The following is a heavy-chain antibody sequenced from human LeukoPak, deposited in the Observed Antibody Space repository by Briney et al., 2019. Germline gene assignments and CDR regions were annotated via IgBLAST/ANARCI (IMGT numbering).Heavy chain of an antibody. CDR1: GFTFSSYW. J-gene: IGHJ5*02. D-gene: IGHD6-19*01. V-gene: IGHV3-74*01. Sequence: GGSLRLSCAASGFTFSSYWMHWVRQAPGKGLVWVSRINSDGSSTSYADSVKGRFTISRDNAKNPLYLQMNSLRAEDTAVYYCTRGAYSSGPFDPWGQGTLVTVSS. CDR2: INSDGSST. CDR3: TRGAYSSGPFDP.